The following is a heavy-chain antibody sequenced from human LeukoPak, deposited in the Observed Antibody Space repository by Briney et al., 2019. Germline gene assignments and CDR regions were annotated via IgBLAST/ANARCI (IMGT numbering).Heavy chain of an antibody. J-gene: IGHJ4*02. D-gene: IGHD3-16*02. Sequence: SQTLSLTCALSGDSVSSNSAAWTWIRQSPSRGLEWLGKTYYRSKSYNDYAVSVKSRTTVNPDTSRAQFSLQLKSVPPEDTAVYPPCLMITFGGVIVNSPLHDWGQGTLVTVSS. V-gene: IGHV6-1*01. CDR1: GDSVSSNSAA. CDR3: CLMITFGGVIVNSPLHD. CDR2: TYYRSKSYN.